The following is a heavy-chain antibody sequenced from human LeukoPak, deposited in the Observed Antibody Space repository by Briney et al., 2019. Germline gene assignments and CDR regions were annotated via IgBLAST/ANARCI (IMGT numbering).Heavy chain of an antibody. D-gene: IGHD5-18*01. V-gene: IGHV3-33*06. CDR3: AKVQLARGYYYYYVDV. CDR1: GFTFSSYG. CDR2: IWYDGSNK. Sequence: PGRSLRLSCAASGFTFSSYGMHWVRQAPGKGLEWVAVIWYDGSNKYYADSVKGRFTISRDNPKNTLYLQMNSLRAEDTAVYYCAKVQLARGYYYYYVDVWGKGTTVTVSS. J-gene: IGHJ6*03.